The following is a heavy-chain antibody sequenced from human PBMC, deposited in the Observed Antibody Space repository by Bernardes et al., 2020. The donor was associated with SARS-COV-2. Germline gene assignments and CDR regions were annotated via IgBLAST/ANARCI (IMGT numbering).Heavy chain of an antibody. CDR2: ISGSSSYI. J-gene: IGHJ5*02. D-gene: IGHD3-10*01. CDR3: ARDGSGSYYFPGHWFDP. CDR1: GFTFRTYS. V-gene: IGHV3-21*01. Sequence: GGSLRLSCAASGFTFRTYSMNWVRQAPGKGLEWVSSISGSSSYIYYADSVKGRFTISRDNAKSLLFLQMNSLGAEDTAVYYCARDGSGSYYFPGHWFDPWGQGTLVTVSS.